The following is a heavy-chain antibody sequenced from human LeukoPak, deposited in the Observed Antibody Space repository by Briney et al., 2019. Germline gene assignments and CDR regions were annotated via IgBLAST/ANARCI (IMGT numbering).Heavy chain of an antibody. CDR3: ARDLRSSGYYAFDY. CDR1: GFTFSSYW. D-gene: IGHD3-22*01. Sequence: GGSLRLSCAASGFTFSSYWMSWVRQAPGKGLEWVANIKQDGSEKYYVDSVKGRFTISRDNAKNPLYLQMNSLRAEDTAVYYCARDLRSSGYYAFDYWGQGTLVTVSS. J-gene: IGHJ4*02. V-gene: IGHV3-7*01. CDR2: IKQDGSEK.